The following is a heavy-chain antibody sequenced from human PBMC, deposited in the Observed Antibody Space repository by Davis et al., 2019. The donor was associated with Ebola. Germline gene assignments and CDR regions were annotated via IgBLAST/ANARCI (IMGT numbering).Heavy chain of an antibody. J-gene: IGHJ4*02. CDR2: ISAYNGQI. CDR3: AKDSSSWAYYDSAGYPFDH. Sequence: AASVKVSCKTSGYTFTSYGISWLRQAPGQGLEWMGWISAYNGQIKYAQKFEGRVTMTTDPSTNTGYMELRSLKSDDTAMYYCAKDSSSWAYYDSAGYPFDHWGQGTLVTVSS. CDR1: GYTFTSYG. V-gene: IGHV1-18*01. D-gene: IGHD6-13*01.